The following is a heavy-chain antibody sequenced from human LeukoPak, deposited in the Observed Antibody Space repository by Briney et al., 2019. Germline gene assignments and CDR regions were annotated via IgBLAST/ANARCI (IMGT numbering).Heavy chain of an antibody. CDR3: ARATYYDFFAFDI. Sequence: SETLSLTCTVSGGSISSYYWSWIRQPPGKGLEWIGYIYYSGSTYYNPSLKSRVTISVDTSKNQFSLKLSSVTAADTAVYYCARATYYDFFAFDIWGQGTMVTVSS. V-gene: IGHV4-59*06. D-gene: IGHD3-3*01. J-gene: IGHJ3*02. CDR1: GGSISSYY. CDR2: IYYSGST.